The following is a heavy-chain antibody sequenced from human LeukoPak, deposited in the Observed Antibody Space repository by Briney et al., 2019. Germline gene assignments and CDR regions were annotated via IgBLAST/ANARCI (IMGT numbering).Heavy chain of an antibody. CDR3: ARYSVSYSSSWHYYFDY. J-gene: IGHJ4*02. D-gene: IGHD6-13*01. V-gene: IGHV1-18*01. CDR2: ISTYNGNT. Sequence: ASVKVSFKASGYRLTSYGISWVRQAPGQGLEWMGWISTYNGNTNYAQKFQDRVTMTTDTSTSTAYMEQRSLRSDDTAVYYCARYSVSYSSSWHYYFDYWGQGTLVTVSS. CDR1: GYRLTSYG.